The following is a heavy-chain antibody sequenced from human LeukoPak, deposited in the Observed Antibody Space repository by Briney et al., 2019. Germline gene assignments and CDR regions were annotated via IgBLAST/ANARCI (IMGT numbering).Heavy chain of an antibody. J-gene: IGHJ3*02. V-gene: IGHV1-8*03. CDR3: ARVGAYNWNDEAFDI. CDR1: GYTFTSYD. CDR2: MNPNSGNT. D-gene: IGHD1-1*01. Sequence: ASVKVSCKASGYTFTSYDINWVRQATGQGLEWMGWMNPNSGNTGYAQKFQGRVTITRNTSISTAYMELSSLRSEDTAVYYCARVGAYNWNDEAFDIWGQGTMVTVSS.